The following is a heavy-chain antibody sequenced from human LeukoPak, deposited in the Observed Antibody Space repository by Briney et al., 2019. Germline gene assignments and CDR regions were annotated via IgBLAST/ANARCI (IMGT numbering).Heavy chain of an antibody. CDR1: GFTFSSYW. CDR2: IKQDGSED. CDR3: ARDAPKYSSGWYGDY. Sequence: PGGSLRLSCAASGFTFSSYWMSWVRQAPGKGLEWVANIKQDGSEDYYVDSVKGRFIISRDNAKSSLYLQMNSLRAEDTAVYYCARDAPKYSSGWYGDYWGQGTLVTVSS. D-gene: IGHD6-19*01. V-gene: IGHV3-7*05. J-gene: IGHJ4*02.